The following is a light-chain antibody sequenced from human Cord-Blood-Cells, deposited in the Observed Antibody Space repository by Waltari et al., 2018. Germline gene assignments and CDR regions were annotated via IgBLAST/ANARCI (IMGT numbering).Light chain of an antibody. CDR3: CSYAGSSTWV. Sequence: QSVLTQPASVSGSTGQSITISCTGTSSDVGSYNLVSWYQQQPGKAPKLMIYEGSKRPLGVSNRFSGSKSGNTASLTISGLQAEDEADYYCCSYAGSSTWVFGGGTKLTVL. CDR2: EGS. J-gene: IGLJ3*02. V-gene: IGLV2-23*01. CDR1: SSDVGSYNL.